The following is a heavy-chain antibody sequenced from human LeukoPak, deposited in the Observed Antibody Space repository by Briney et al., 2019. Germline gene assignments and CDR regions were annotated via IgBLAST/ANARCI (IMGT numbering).Heavy chain of an antibody. CDR2: IYTGGTT. Sequence: GGSLRLSCAVSGFTFDEYGMSWVRQAPGKGLEWVSVIYTGGTTHDADSVKGRFTISRDSSKNTLYLQMNSLRAEDTAVYYCARDLGKVTDSWGQGTLVTVSS. J-gene: IGHJ5*01. CDR1: GFTFDEYG. CDR3: ARDLGKVTDS. V-gene: IGHV3-53*01. D-gene: IGHD3-16*01.